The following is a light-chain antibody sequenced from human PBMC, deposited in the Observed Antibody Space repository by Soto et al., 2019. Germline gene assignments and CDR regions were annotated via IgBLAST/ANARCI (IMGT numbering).Light chain of an antibody. CDR3: QQYNDWWT. V-gene: IGKV3-15*01. Sequence: EMVMTQSPATRSVAPWERSTLSCRASQSISSNLAWYQQKPGQAPRLLIYGASSRATGIPARFSGSGSGTEFTLTIGSLQSEDFGLYYCQQYNDWWTFGQGTKVDIK. CDR2: GAS. J-gene: IGKJ1*01. CDR1: QSISSN.